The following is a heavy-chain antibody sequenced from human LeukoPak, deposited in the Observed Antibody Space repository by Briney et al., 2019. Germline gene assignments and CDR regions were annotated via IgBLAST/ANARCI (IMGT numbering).Heavy chain of an antibody. D-gene: IGHD1-26*01. CDR3: ARDRMGDWEYFDY. V-gene: IGHV3-21*01. CDR2: ISSSSSYI. Sequence: GGSLRLSCAASGFTFSSYSMNWVRQAPGKGLEWVSSISSSSSYIYYADSVKGRFTISRDNAKNSLYLQMNSLRAEDTAVYYCARDRMGDWEYFDYWGQGTLVTVSS. CDR1: GFTFSSYS. J-gene: IGHJ4*02.